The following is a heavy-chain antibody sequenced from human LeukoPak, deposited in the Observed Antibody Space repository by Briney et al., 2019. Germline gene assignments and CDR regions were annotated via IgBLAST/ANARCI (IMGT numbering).Heavy chain of an antibody. D-gene: IGHD3-9*01. J-gene: IGHJ5*02. CDR3: VTGYYLAPDNWFDP. CDR1: GGSISRTSYY. V-gene: IGHV4-39*01. CDR2: IFYTGST. Sequence: SETLPLTCIVSGGSISRTSYYWGWIRQPPGKGLEWIGSIFYTGSTYYNPSLKSRVTLSVDTSNNQFSLRLTSVTAADTAMYYCVTGYYLAPDNWFDPWGQGTLVTVSS.